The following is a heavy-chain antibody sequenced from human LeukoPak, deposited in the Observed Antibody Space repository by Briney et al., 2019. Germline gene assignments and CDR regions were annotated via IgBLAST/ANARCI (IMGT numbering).Heavy chain of an antibody. CDR3: GRVIAARNWFDP. CDR2: INHSGST. CDR1: GGFFSGYY. Sequence: SETLSLTCAVYGGFFSGYYWSWIRQPPGKGLEWIGEINHSGSTNYNPSLKSRVTISVDTSKNQFSLKLSSVTAADTAVYYCGRVIAARNWFDPWGQGTLVTVSS. V-gene: IGHV4-34*01. D-gene: IGHD6-6*01. J-gene: IGHJ5*02.